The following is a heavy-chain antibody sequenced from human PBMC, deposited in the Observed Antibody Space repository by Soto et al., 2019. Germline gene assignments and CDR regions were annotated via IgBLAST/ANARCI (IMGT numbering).Heavy chain of an antibody. J-gene: IGHJ4*02. CDR1: GFTFSTYA. CDR3: AKKGYDSSGYYYFDY. CDR2: ISGSGGST. V-gene: IGHV3-23*01. D-gene: IGHD3-22*01. Sequence: GASLRLSFGTSGFTFSTYAMSWFRQAPGKGLEWVSAISGSGGSTYYADSVKGRFTISRDNSKNTLYLQMNSLRAEDTAVYYCAKKGYDSSGYYYFDYWGQGT.